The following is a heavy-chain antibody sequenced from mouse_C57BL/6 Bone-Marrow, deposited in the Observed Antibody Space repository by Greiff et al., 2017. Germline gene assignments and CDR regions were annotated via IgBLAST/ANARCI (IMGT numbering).Heavy chain of an antibody. D-gene: IGHD2-10*01. J-gene: IGHJ2*01. Sequence: VKLQESGAELVRPGASVTLSCKASGYTFTDYEMHWVKQTPVHGLEWIGAIDPETGGTAYNQKFKGKAILPADKSSSTAYMELRSLTSEDSAVDYCTNPTAYYSYWLDDWGQGSTLTVCS. CDR3: TNPTAYYSYWLDD. CDR1: GYTFTDYE. V-gene: IGHV1-15*01. CDR2: IDPETGGT.